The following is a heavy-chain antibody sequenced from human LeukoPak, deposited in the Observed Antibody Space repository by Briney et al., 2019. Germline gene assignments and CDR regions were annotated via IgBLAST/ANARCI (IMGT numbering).Heavy chain of an antibody. CDR1: GFSLRSYS. CDR3: ARAGSHYYGSGSGFYFDY. J-gene: IGHJ4*02. Sequence: GGSLRLSCAASGFSLRSYSMHWVRQAPGKGLEWVSYIRSSSSTIYYADSVKGRFTISRDNAKNSLYLQMNSLRDEDTAVYYCARAGSHYYGSGSGFYFDYWGQGTLVTVSS. CDR2: IRSSSSTI. V-gene: IGHV3-48*02. D-gene: IGHD3-10*01.